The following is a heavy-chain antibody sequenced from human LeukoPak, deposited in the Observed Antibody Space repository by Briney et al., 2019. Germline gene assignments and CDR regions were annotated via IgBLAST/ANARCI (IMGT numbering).Heavy chain of an antibody. CDR1: GFTFSTYG. CDR2: IWYDGSNK. CDR3: AIDQGCMGANCYSLFFHY. V-gene: IGHV3-33*01. D-gene: IGHD2-21*02. Sequence: GGSLRLSCAASGFTFSTYGMHWVRQAPGKGLEWVALIWYDGSNKYYADSVKGRFTISRDNSKNTLYLQMNSLRAEDTAVYYGAIDQGCMGANCYSLFFHYWGQGTLVTVSS. J-gene: IGHJ4*02.